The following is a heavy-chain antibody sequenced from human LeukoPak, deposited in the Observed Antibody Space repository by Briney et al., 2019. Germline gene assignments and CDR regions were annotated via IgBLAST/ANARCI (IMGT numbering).Heavy chain of an antibody. J-gene: IGHJ4*02. CDR3: ARGRGGSYHY. D-gene: IGHD1-26*01. CDR2: INTDGSTT. V-gene: IGHV3-74*01. Sequence: GGSLRLSCAASGFTFSNDWMHWVRQAPGKGLVWVSRINTDGSTTTYADSVKGRFTISRDNAKNTLYLQMNSLRVEDTAVYYCARGRGGSYHYWGQGTLVTASS. CDR1: GFTFSNDW.